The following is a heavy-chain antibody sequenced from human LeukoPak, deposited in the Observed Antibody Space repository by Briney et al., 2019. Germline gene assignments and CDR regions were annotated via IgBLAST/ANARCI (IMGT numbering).Heavy chain of an antibody. CDR3: ARGGANIVLVIPAARRVWFDP. D-gene: IGHD2-2*01. J-gene: IGHJ5*02. CDR2: INHSGRT. V-gene: IGHV4-34*01. Sequence: SETLSLTCAVDGGSFSGYYWRWMRQPPGKGLEGIGEINHSGRTNYHPSLQSRVTISVDTSKHQFSLKLSSVTAADTAVYYCARGGANIVLVIPAARRVWFDPCGQGTLVTVSA. CDR1: GGSFSGYY.